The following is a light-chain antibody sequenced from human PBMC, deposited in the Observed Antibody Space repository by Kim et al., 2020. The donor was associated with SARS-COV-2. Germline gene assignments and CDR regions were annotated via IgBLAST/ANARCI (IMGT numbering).Light chain of an antibody. Sequence: VTILCFESRSNTADHLVSWDQQLPETAPKLHFYDNEKRPSGIPDRFSGSKSGTSATLGITGIHPGEEADYYCGTWDGSLSAAVFGGGTQLTVL. V-gene: IGLV1-51*01. CDR2: DNE. J-gene: IGLJ2*01. CDR1: RSNTADHL. CDR3: GTWDGSLSAAV.